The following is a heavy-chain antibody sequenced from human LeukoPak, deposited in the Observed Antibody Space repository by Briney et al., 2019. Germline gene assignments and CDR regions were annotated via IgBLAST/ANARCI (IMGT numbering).Heavy chain of an antibody. CDR3: ARDGQQLVLGY. CDR1: GGSISSSSYY. Sequence: SETLSLTCTVSGGSISSSSYYWGWIRQPPGKGLEWIGSIYYSGSTYYNPSLKSRVTISVDTSKNQFSLKLSSVTAADTAVYYCARDGQQLVLGYWGQGTLVTVSS. J-gene: IGHJ4*02. CDR2: IYYSGST. V-gene: IGHV4-39*02. D-gene: IGHD6-13*01.